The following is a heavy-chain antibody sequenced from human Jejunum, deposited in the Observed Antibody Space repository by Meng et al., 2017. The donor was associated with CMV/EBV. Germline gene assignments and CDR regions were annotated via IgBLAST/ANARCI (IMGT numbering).Heavy chain of an antibody. CDR3: VKALGVASTF. D-gene: IGHD5-12*01. CDR1: GYTFTGFY. V-gene: IGHV1-2*06. Sequence: NVSCKASGYTFTGFYIHWVRQAPGPGLEWMGRINTHSGDANYAQKFQGRVTMTRDTSISTAYLDLSRLKSDDTAVYYCVKALGVASTFWGQGTLVTVSS. CDR2: INTHSGDA. J-gene: IGHJ4*02.